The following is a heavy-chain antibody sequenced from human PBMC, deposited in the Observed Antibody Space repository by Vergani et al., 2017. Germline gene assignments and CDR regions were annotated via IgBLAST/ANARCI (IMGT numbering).Heavy chain of an antibody. CDR2: IYYSGST. CDR1: GGSISSYY. CDR3: ATGGPGIADDY. J-gene: IGHJ4*02. V-gene: IGHV4-59*01. Sequence: QVQLQESGPGLVKPSETLSLTCTVSGGSISSYYWSWIRQPPGKGLEWIGYIYYSGSTNYNPSLKSRVTISVDTSKNQFSLKLSSVTAADTAVYYCATGGPGIADDYWGQGTLVTVSS. D-gene: IGHD6-13*01.